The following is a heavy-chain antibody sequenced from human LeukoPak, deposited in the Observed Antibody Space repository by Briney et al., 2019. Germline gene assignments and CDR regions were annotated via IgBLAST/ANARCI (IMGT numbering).Heavy chain of an antibody. CDR1: GFTFSIYW. CDR2: IDSDGRTT. D-gene: IGHD5-12*01. CDR3: VVASDALDL. J-gene: IGHJ3*01. Sequence: SGGSLRLSCAASGFTFSIYWMYWVRQAPGKGLVWHSRIDSDGRTTDYADSLRGRFIISRDNSKNTLYLQMNSLKADDTAIYYCVVASDALDLWGQGTTVTVSS. V-gene: IGHV3-74*01.